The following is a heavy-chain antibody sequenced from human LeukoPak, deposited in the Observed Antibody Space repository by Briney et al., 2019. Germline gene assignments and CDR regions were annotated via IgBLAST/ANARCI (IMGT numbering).Heavy chain of an antibody. J-gene: IGHJ4*02. D-gene: IGHD6-19*01. CDR3: ASGAVAGNFDY. CDR2: ISSSSSYT. Sequence: PGGSLRLSCAASGFTFSRYSMNWVRQAPGKGLEWVSYISSSSSYTNYADSVKGRFTISRDNAKNSLYLQMNSLRAEDTAVYYCASGAVAGNFDYWGQGTLVTVSS. V-gene: IGHV3-21*05. CDR1: GFTFSRYS.